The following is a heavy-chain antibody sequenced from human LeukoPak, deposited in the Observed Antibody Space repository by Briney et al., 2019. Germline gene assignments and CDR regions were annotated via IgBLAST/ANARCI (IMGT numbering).Heavy chain of an antibody. V-gene: IGHV4-30-4*01. CDR1: GGSISSGDYY. J-gene: IGHJ4*02. CDR3: ALYWYDSGGFDY. CDR2: IYYSGST. D-gene: IGHD3-22*01. Sequence: SETLSLTCTVSGGSISSGDYYWSWIRQPPGKGLEWIGYIYYSGSTYYNPSLKSRVTISVDTSKNQFSLKLSSVTAADTAVYYCALYWYDSGGFDYWGQGTLVTVSS.